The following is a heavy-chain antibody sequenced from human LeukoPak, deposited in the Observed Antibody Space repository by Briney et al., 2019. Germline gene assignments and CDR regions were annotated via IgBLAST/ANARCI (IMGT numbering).Heavy chain of an antibody. CDR3: AKDRRAVDAFDI. Sequence: GGSLRLSGAASGFTVSSNYMSGFGKAPGKGLEGVSVIYSGGSTYYADSVKGRFTISRDDSKNTLYLQMNSLRAEDTAVYYCAKDRRAVDAFDIWGQGTMVTVSS. CDR1: GFTVSSNY. V-gene: IGHV3-53*05. J-gene: IGHJ3*02. CDR2: IYSGGST.